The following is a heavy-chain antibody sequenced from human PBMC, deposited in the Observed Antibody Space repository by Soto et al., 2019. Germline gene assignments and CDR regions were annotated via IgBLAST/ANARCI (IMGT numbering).Heavy chain of an antibody. D-gene: IGHD5-12*01. CDR2: ISSDGDTI. CDR3: TKGGYDLIYYFGMDV. Sequence: EVQLIESGGGWVQPGTSLRVSCVASGFTFHEYAIHWVRQAPGKGLEWVSGISSDGDTIAYADSVQGRFTVFRDNAKNSLYLQMNSLRAEDTSLYYCTKGGYDLIYYFGMDVWGQGPTVTVSS. J-gene: IGHJ6*02. CDR1: GFTFHEYA. V-gene: IGHV3-9*01.